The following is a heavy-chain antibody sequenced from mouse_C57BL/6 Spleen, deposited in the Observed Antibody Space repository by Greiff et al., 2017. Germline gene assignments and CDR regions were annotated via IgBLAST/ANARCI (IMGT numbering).Heavy chain of an antibody. J-gene: IGHJ4*01. D-gene: IGHD4-1*01. V-gene: IGHV1-69*01. CDR1: GYTFTSYW. CDR3: ARPLLGYAMDY. CDR2: IDPSDSYT. Sequence: VQLQQPGAELVMPGASVKLSCKASGYTFTSYWMHWVKQRPGQGLEWIGEIDPSDSYTNYNQKFKGKSTLTGDQSSRTAYMQLSSLTSEDSAVYYCARPLLGYAMDYWGQGTSVTVSS.